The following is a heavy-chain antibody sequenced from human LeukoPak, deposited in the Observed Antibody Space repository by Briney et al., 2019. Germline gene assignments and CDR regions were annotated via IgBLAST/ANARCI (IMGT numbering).Heavy chain of an antibody. CDR3: AELGITMIGGV. J-gene: IGHJ6*04. CDR2: ISSSGSTI. Sequence: GGSLRLSCAASGFTFSSYEMNRVRQAPGKGLEWVSYISSSGSTIYYADSVKGRFTISRDNAKNSRYLQRNSLRAEDTAVYYCAELGITMIGGVWGKGTTVTISS. D-gene: IGHD3-10*02. CDR1: GFTFSSYE. V-gene: IGHV3-48*03.